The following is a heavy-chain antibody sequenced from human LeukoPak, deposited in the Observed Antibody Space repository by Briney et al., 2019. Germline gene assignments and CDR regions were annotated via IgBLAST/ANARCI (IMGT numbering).Heavy chain of an antibody. CDR1: GYTFTSYY. D-gene: IGHD2-2*01. J-gene: IGHJ6*03. CDR3: ARDRPLQNIVVVPAARDYYYMDV. Sequence: GASVKVSCKASGYTFTSYYMHWVRQAPGQGLEWMGIINPSGGSTSYAQKFQGRVTMTRDTSTSTVYMELSRLRSDDTAVYYCARDRPLQNIVVVPAARDYYYMDVWGKGTTVTVSS. V-gene: IGHV1-46*01. CDR2: INPSGGST.